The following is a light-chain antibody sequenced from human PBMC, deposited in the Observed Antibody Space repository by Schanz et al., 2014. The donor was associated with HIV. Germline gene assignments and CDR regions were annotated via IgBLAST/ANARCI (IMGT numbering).Light chain of an antibody. J-gene: IGKJ2*01. CDR1: QDISSW. Sequence: DIQMTQSPSSVSASVGDRITITCRASQDISSWLAWYQQKPGKAPILLVYSALRLQSGVPSRFSGGGSGTDFTLNISSMQPDDFATYYCQQCVTYPYTFGQGTTLDIK. CDR3: QQCVTYPYT. CDR2: SAL. V-gene: IGKV1-12*01.